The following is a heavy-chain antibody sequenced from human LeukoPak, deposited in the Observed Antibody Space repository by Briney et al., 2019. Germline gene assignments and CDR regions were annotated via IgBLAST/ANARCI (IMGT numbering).Heavy chain of an antibody. J-gene: IGHJ4*02. CDR2: IYYSGST. CDR1: GGSISSSSYY. D-gene: IGHD3-3*01. V-gene: IGHV4-39*07. CDR3: ARERGGITIPD. Sequence: PSETLSLTCTVSGGSISSSSYYWGWIRQPPGKGLEWIGSIYYSGSTYYNPSLKSRVTISVDTSKNQFSLKLSSVTAADTAVYYCARERGGITIPDWGQGTLVTVSS.